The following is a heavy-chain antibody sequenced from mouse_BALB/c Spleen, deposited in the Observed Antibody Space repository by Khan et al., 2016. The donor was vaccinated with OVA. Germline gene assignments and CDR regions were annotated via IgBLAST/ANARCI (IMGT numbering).Heavy chain of an antibody. CDR1: GYSITSDYA. Sequence: EVQLQESGPGLVKPSQSLSLTCTVTGYSITSDYAWNWIRQFPGNKLEWMGYISYSDTTTYNPSLKSRISITRDTSKNQFFLHLNSVTTEDTATYYCASDLGRDYAMDYWGQGTSVTVSS. D-gene: IGHD4-1*01. CDR2: ISYSDTT. CDR3: ASDLGRDYAMDY. V-gene: IGHV3-2*02. J-gene: IGHJ4*01.